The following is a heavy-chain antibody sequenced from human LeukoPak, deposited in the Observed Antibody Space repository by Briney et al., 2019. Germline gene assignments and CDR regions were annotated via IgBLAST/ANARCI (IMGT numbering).Heavy chain of an antibody. D-gene: IGHD3-3*01. CDR3: ARVNRGGTIFGVVIGRYFDY. CDR1: GGSISSSHYY. J-gene: IGHJ4*02. Sequence: SETLSLTCTVSGGSISSSHYYWGWIRQPPGKGLEWIGSIYYSGSTYYNPSLKSRVTISVDTSKNQFSLKLSSVTAADTAVYYCARVNRGGTIFGVVIGRYFDYWGQGTLVTVSS. V-gene: IGHV4-39*07. CDR2: IYYSGST.